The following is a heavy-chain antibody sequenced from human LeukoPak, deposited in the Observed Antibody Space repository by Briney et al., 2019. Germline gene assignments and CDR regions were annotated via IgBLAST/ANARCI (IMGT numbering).Heavy chain of an antibody. CDR2: IYHSGST. CDR1: GGSISSSNW. CDR3: ASRERNSNWFDP. Sequence: SETLSLTCAVSGGSISSSNWWSWVRQPPGKGLEWIGEIYHSGSTNYNPSLKSRVTISVDKSKNQFSLKLSSVTAADTAVYYCASRERNSNWFDPWGQGTLVTVSS. J-gene: IGHJ5*02. D-gene: IGHD5-24*01. V-gene: IGHV4-4*02.